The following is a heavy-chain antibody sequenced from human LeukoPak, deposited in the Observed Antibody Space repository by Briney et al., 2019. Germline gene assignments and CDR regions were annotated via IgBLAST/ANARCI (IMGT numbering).Heavy chain of an antibody. CDR3: VSFYEAY. Sequence: GGSLRLSCVASGLTFNNYNMNWVRQAPGKGLVWVSHINNDGSWTSYADSVKGRFTISKDNAKNTVYLQMNNLRAEDTAVYYCVSFYEAYWGRGTLVTVSS. V-gene: IGHV3-74*01. CDR2: INNDGSWT. D-gene: IGHD2/OR15-2a*01. J-gene: IGHJ4*02. CDR1: GLTFNNYN.